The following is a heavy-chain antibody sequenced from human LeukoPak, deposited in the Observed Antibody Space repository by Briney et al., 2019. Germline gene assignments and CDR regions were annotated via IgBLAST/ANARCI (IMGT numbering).Heavy chain of an antibody. CDR2: LRYDGSVQ. Sequence: QVQLVESGGGVVQPGGALRLSCAASGFIFSSDVMHWVRHAPGKGLEGVATLRYDGSVQYYAAPVKGRFIISRDNSKNTLFLQMNSLRPEDTAVYFCAKATVPQVVITAGGRDYWGQGTLVTVSS. D-gene: IGHD3-22*01. J-gene: IGHJ4*02. CDR3: AKATVPQVVITAGGRDY. V-gene: IGHV3-30*02. CDR1: GFIFSSDV.